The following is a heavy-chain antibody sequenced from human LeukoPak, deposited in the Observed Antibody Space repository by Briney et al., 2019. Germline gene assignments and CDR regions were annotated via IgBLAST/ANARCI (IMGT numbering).Heavy chain of an antibody. Sequence: GGSLRLSCAASGFTFSSFGMHWVRQAPGKGLEWVAFIRYDGTDKYYADSVKGRFTISRDNSKNTLYLQMNSLRPEDTAVYYCAPRVVVITAPFDYSRQGTLVTVSS. V-gene: IGHV3-30*02. D-gene: IGHD2-21*01. J-gene: IGHJ4*02. CDR3: APRVVVITAPFDY. CDR1: GFTFSSFG. CDR2: IRYDGTDK.